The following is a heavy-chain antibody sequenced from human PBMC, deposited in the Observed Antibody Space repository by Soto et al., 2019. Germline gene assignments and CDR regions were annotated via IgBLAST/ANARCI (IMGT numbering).Heavy chain of an antibody. CDR2: IYYSGST. D-gene: IGHD4-17*01. V-gene: IGHV4-31*03. Sequence: QVQLQESGPGLVKPSQTLSLTCTVSGGSISSGGYYWSWIRQHPGKGLEWIGYIYYSGSTYYNPPLKSRVTXSXDXXKNPFSLKLSSVTAADTAVYYCARSPEATVTAFDYWGQGTLVTVSS. J-gene: IGHJ4*02. CDR3: ARSPEATVTAFDY. CDR1: GGSISSGGYY.